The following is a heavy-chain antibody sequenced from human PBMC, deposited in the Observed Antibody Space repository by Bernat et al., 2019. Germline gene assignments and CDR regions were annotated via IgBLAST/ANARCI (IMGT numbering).Heavy chain of an antibody. CDR3: ALITIFGGVDPYNWFDP. CDR2: IIPILGIA. Sequence: QVQLVQSGAEVKKPGSSVKVSCKASGGTFSSYTISWVRQAPGQGLEWMGRIIPILGIANYAQKFQGRVTINADKSTSTAYMELSSLRSEDTAVYYCALITIFGGVDPYNWFDPWGQGTLVTVSS. J-gene: IGHJ5*02. V-gene: IGHV1-69*02. D-gene: IGHD3-3*01. CDR1: GGTFSSYT.